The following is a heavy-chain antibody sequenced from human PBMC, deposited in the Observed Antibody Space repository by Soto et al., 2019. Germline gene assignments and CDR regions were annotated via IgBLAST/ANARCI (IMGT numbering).Heavy chain of an antibody. D-gene: IGHD3-9*01. J-gene: IGHJ6*02. Sequence: QVQLQQWGAGLLKPSETLSLTCAVYGGSFSGSYWSWIRQPPGKGLEWIGEINHSGSTNYNPSLKSRVTISVDTAKNQFSLKMSSVTAADTAVYYCASGLRYFVRPYYYYYGMDVWGQGTTVTVSS. CDR2: INHSGST. CDR1: GGSFSGSY. V-gene: IGHV4-34*01. CDR3: ASGLRYFVRPYYYYYGMDV.